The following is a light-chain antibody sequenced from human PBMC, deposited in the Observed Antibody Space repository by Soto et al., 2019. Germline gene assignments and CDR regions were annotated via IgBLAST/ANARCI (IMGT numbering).Light chain of an antibody. V-gene: IGKV1-39*01. CDR3: QQSYSTPRA. J-gene: IGKJ4*01. Sequence: DIQMTQSPSSLSASVGDRVTITCRASQSISSYLNWYQQKPGQAPKLLIYAASSLQSGVPSRFSGSGSGTDFTLTISSLQPEDFATYYCQQSYSTPRAFGGATKVEIK. CDR1: QSISSY. CDR2: AAS.